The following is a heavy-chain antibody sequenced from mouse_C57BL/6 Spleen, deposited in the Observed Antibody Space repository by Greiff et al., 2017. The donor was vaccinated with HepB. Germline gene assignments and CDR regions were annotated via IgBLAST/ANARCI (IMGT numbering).Heavy chain of an antibody. Sequence: VQLQQSGPELVKPGASVKISCKASGYAFSSSWMNWVKQRPGKGLEWIGRIYPGDGDTNYNGKFKGQATLTADKSSSTAYMQLSSLTSEDSAVYFCARIRYYYARVDYWGQGTTLTVSS. CDR2: IYPGDGDT. V-gene: IGHV1-82*01. D-gene: IGHD1-1*01. CDR3: ARIRYYYARVDY. CDR1: GYAFSSSW. J-gene: IGHJ2*01.